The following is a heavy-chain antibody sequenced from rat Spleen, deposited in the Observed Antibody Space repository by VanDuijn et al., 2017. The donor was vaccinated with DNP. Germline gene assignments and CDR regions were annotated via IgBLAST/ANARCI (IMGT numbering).Heavy chain of an antibody. V-gene: IGHV2S12*01. J-gene: IGHJ3*01. Sequence: QVQLKESGPGLVQPSQTLSLTCTVSGFSLTSYGVNWVRQPPGKGLEWIATISSGGSTFYNSGLKSRLTISRDTSKSQVFLKMNSLQTEDTATYYCARSPESSYIYFPWAYWGHGTLVTVSS. CDR2: ISSGGST. CDR1: GFSLTSYG. D-gene: IGHD1-2*01. CDR3: ARSPESSYIYFPWAY.